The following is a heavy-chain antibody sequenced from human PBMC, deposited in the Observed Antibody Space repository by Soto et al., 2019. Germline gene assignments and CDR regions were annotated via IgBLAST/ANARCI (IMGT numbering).Heavy chain of an antibody. D-gene: IGHD1-1*01. V-gene: IGHV3-74*01. CDR2: INDYGTTI. J-gene: IGHJ4*02. CDR3: ARGGLEPFDY. Sequence: VGSLRLSCAASGFNLGNYWMHWVRQAPGKGLVWVSRINDYGTTINYAESVEGRFIISRDDAKSEVYLQMNNLRAEDSAVYYCARGGLEPFDYWGQGALVTVSS. CDR1: GFNLGNYW.